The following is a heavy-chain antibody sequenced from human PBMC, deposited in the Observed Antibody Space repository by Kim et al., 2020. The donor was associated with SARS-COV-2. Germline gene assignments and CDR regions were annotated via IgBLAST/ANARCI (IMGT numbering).Heavy chain of an antibody. V-gene: IGHV5-51*01. Sequence: GESLKISCKGSGYSFTSYWIGWVRQMPGKGLEWMGIIYPGDSDTRYSPSFQGQVTISADKSISTAYLQWSSLKASDTAMYYCARIGRCGYSSFACPFDIWGQGTMVTVSS. J-gene: IGHJ3*02. CDR3: ARIGRCGYSSFACPFDI. CDR1: GYSFTSYW. CDR2: IYPGDSDT. D-gene: IGHD5-18*01.